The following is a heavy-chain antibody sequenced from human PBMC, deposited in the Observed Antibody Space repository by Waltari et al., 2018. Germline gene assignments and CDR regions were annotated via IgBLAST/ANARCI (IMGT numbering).Heavy chain of an antibody. CDR3: ARLPGGMITFGGVIA. CDR2: IYYSGST. Sequence: QLQLQESGPGLVKPSDTLSLTCTVSGGFISSSSYYWGWLRTPPGKGREWIGSIYYSGSTYYNPSLKSRVTISVDTSKNQFSLKLSSVTAADTAVYYCARLPGGMITFGGVIAWGQGTLVTVSS. J-gene: IGHJ4*02. D-gene: IGHD3-16*02. CDR1: GGFISSSSYY. V-gene: IGHV4-39*01.